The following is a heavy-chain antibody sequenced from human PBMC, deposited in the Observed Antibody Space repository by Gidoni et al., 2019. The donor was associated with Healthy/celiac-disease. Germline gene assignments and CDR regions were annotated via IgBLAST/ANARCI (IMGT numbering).Heavy chain of an antibody. CDR1: GGSISSYY. J-gene: IGHJ4*02. CDR3: ARHPDLYDSSGYSDY. CDR2: IYYSGST. D-gene: IGHD3-22*01. Sequence: QVQLQESGPGLVKPSETLSLTCTVSGGSISSYYWSWIRQPPGKGLEWIGYIYYSGSTNYNPSLKSRVTISVDTSKNQFSLKLSSVTAADTAVYYCARHPDLYDSSGYSDYWGQGTLVTVSS. V-gene: IGHV4-59*08.